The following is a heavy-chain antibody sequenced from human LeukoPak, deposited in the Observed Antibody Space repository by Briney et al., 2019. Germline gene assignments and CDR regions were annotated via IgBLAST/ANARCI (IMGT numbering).Heavy chain of an antibody. V-gene: IGHV3-9*01. J-gene: IGHJ4*02. CDR3: ASDQLTTVVSIDY. D-gene: IGHD4-23*01. CDR2: ISWNSGSI. Sequence: SLRLSCAASGFTFDDYAMHWVRQAPGKGLEWVSGISWNSGSIGYADSVKGRFTISRDNAKNSLYLQMNSLRAEDTAVYYCASDQLTTVVSIDYWGQGTLVTVSS. CDR1: GFTFDDYA.